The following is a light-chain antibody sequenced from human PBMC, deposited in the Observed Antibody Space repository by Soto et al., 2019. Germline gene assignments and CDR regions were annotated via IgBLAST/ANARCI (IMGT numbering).Light chain of an antibody. CDR1: QSVSSTY. V-gene: IGKV3-20*01. CDR3: HRYVSSPHT. CDR2: AAS. Sequence: EIALTQSPGTLSLSPGETATLSCRASQSVSSTYLAWYQKKPGQAPRLLIYAASSRGTAIPDRFSGSGSGTDFTLTISRLKPEDVTVYVCHRYVSSPHTFGQGTKLEIK. J-gene: IGKJ2*01.